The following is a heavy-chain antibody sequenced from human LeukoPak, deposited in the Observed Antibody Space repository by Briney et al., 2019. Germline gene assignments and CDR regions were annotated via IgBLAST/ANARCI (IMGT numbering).Heavy chain of an antibody. CDR3: ARLARSGMGAFDI. CDR1: GGSISSSSYY. D-gene: IGHD3-10*01. Sequence: PSETLSLTCTVSGGSISSSSYYWGWIRQPPGKGLEWIGSIYYSGSTYYNPSLKSRVTISVDTSKNQFSLKLSSVTAADTAVYYCARLARSGMGAFDIWGQGTMVTVSS. J-gene: IGHJ3*02. V-gene: IGHV4-39*07. CDR2: IYYSGST.